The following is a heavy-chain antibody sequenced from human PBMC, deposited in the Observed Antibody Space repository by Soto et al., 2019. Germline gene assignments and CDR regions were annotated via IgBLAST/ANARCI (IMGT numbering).Heavy chain of an antibody. V-gene: IGHV3-48*02. D-gene: IGHD3-3*01. CDR1: GFTFSSYS. CDR3: ARDGDTDHDFWSGYRLDGMDV. CDR2: ISSSSSTI. J-gene: IGHJ6*02. Sequence: PGGSLRLSCSASGFTFSSYSMNCVRQAPGKGLEWVSYISSSSSTIYYADSVKGRFTISRDNAKNSLYLQMNSLRDEDTAVYYRARDGDTDHDFWSGYRLDGMDVWGQGTTVTVSS.